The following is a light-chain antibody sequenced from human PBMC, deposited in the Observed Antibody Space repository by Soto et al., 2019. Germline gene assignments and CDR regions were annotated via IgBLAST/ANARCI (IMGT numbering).Light chain of an antibody. CDR2: GAS. CDR3: QQRTGWPIT. Sequence: EIVLTQSPVTLSLSPGERATLSCRASQSVSTNLAWYQQRPGQAPRLLIYGASNRATGIPARFSGSGSGTDFTLTISSLEAEDFAVYYCQQRTGWPITFGQGTRLEIK. J-gene: IGKJ5*01. CDR1: QSVSTN. V-gene: IGKV3-11*01.